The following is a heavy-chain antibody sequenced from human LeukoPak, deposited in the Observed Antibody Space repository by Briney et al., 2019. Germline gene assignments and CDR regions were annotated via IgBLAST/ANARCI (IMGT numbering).Heavy chain of an antibody. CDR3: ARDTGCSGGSCYYPMIFDY. CDR1: GYTFTSYD. J-gene: IGHJ4*02. V-gene: IGHV1-8*01. CDR2: MNPNSGNT. D-gene: IGHD2-15*01. Sequence: ASVKVSCKASGYTFTSYDINWVRQATGQGLEWLGWMNPNSGNTGYAQKFQGRVTMTRDTSISTAYMELRSLRSDDTAVYYCARDTGCSGGSCYYPMIFDYWGQGTLVTVSS.